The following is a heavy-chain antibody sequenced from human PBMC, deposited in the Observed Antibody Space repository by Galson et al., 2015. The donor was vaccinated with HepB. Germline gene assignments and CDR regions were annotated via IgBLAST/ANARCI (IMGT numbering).Heavy chain of an antibody. D-gene: IGHD6-19*01. CDR3: ARDNGGWYQRYGMDV. CDR1: GFTVSSNY. CDR2: IYSVGST. V-gene: IGHV3-66*02. Sequence: SLRLSCAVSGFTVSSNYMNWVRQSPGKGLEWVSVIYSVGSTYHADSVKGRFTISRDNSKNTLYLQMNSLRVEDTAVYYCARDNGGWYQRYGMDVWGQGTTVTVSS. J-gene: IGHJ6*02.